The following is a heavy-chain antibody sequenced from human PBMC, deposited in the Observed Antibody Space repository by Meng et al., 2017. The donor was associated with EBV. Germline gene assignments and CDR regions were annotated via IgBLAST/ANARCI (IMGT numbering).Heavy chain of an antibody. Sequence: VELVQSGAGVKKPGALVKVSWKVSGYTFTSYGISWVRQAPGQGLEWMGWISAYNGNTNYAQKLQGRVTMTTDTSTSTAYMELRSLRSDDTAVYYCARDGRLYDTPSPFDYWGQGTLVTVSS. CDR3: ARDGRLYDTPSPFDY. CDR2: ISAYNGNT. CDR1: GYTFTSYG. J-gene: IGHJ4*02. D-gene: IGHD3-22*01. V-gene: IGHV1-18*01.